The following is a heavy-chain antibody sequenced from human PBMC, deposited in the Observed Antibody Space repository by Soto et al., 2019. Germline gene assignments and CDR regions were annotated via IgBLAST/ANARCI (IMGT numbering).Heavy chain of an antibody. CDR1: GFIFSNNA. CDR3: AKNRGYYYDAFDI. CDR2: ISGSSGST. J-gene: IGHJ3*02. D-gene: IGHD3-22*01. Sequence: EVQLLESGAGLVQPGGSLRLSCAASGFIFSNNAMSWVRQAPGKGLEWVSAISGSSGSTFYADSVKGRFTISRDNSKNTLYLQMNSLRAEDTALYYCAKNRGYYYDAFDIWGQGTMVTVSS. V-gene: IGHV3-23*01.